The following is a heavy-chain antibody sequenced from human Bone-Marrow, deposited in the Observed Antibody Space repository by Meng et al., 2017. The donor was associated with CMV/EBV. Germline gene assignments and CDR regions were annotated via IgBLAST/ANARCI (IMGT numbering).Heavy chain of an antibody. CDR2: IYYSGST. V-gene: IGHV4-39*07. Sequence: SETLSLTCTVSGGSISRSSYYWGWIRQPPGKGLEWIGGIYYSGSTYYNPSLKSRVTISLDTSKNQFSLKLSSVTAADTAVYYCARERGNRLYYYYGMDVWGQGTTVTVSS. J-gene: IGHJ6*02. CDR3: ARERGNRLYYYYGMDV. CDR1: GGSISRSSYY.